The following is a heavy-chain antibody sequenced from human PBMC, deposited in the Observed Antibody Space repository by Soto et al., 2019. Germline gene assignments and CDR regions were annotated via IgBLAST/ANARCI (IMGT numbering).Heavy chain of an antibody. CDR2: IVVGSGNT. J-gene: IGHJ4*02. CDR1: GFTFTSSA. V-gene: IGHV1-58*02. CDR3: AAVPWTTVRTREFDY. Sequence: ASVKVSCKASGFTFTSSAMQWVRQARGQRLEWIGWIVVGSGNTNYAQKFQERVTITRDMSTSTAYMELSSLRSEDTAVYYCAAVPWTTVRTREFDYWGQGTLVTVSS. D-gene: IGHD4-4*01.